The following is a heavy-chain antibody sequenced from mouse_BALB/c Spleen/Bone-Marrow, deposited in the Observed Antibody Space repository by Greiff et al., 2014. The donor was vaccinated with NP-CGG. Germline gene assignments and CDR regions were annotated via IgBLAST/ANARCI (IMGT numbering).Heavy chain of an antibody. CDR1: GFSLTSSG. D-gene: IGHD1-2*01. J-gene: IGHJ2*01. CDR3: ARGGEFITSAFDY. CDR2: IWAGGST. Sequence: VQGVESGPGLVAPSQSLSITCTVSGFSLTSSGVHWVRQPPGKGLEWLGVIWAGGSTNYNSALMSRLSISKDNSKSQVFLKMNSLQTDDTAMYYCARGGEFITSAFDYWGQGTTLTVSS. V-gene: IGHV2-9*02.